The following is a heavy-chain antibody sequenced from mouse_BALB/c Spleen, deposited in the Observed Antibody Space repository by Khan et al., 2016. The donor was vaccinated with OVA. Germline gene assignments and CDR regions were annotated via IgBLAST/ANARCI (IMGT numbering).Heavy chain of an antibody. CDR3: ARSLVDYHALDY. V-gene: IGHV5-9-3*01. J-gene: IGHJ4*01. CDR2: ISSGGHYT. Sequence: EVELVESGGGLVKPGGSLKLSCSASGFTFSSYGMSWVRQTPEKRLEGVATISSGGHYTFYPDSLKGRFTISRDNAKNTLYLQMSSLRSEDTAMYYCARSLVDYHALDYWGQGASVTVSS. CDR1: GFTFSSYG. D-gene: IGHD2-2*01.